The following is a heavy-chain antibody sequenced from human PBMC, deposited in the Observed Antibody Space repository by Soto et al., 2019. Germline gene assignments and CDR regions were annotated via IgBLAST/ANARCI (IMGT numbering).Heavy chain of an antibody. J-gene: IGHJ5*02. CDR2: INAGNGNT. Sequence: ASVKVSCKASGYTFTSYAMHWVRQAPGQRLEWMGWINAGNGNTKYSQKFQGRVTITRDTSASTAYMELSSLRSEDTAVYYCARDYSGYDTHWFDPWGQGTLVTVSS. CDR3: ARDYSGYDTHWFDP. V-gene: IGHV1-3*01. CDR1: GYTFTSYA. D-gene: IGHD5-12*01.